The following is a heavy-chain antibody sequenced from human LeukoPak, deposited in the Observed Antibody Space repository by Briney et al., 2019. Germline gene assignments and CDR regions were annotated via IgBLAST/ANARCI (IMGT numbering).Heavy chain of an antibody. CDR1: GYTFTGYY. D-gene: IGHD6-13*01. V-gene: IGHV1-2*02. CDR2: INPNSGGT. Sequence: ASVKVSCKASGYTFTGYYMHWVRQAPGQGLEWMGWINPNSGGTNYAQKFQGRVTMTRDTSISTAYMELSRLRSDDTAVYYCARVLAAAGPPFDYWGQGTLVTVSS. J-gene: IGHJ4*02. CDR3: ARVLAAAGPPFDY.